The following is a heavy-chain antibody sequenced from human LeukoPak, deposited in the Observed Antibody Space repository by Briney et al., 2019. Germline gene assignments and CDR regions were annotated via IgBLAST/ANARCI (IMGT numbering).Heavy chain of an antibody. CDR2: IVVGNGNT. V-gene: IGHV1-58*02. CDR3: AAVSVVVVPAARDQDYFDY. CDR1: GFTFTSSA. D-gene: IGHD2-2*01. J-gene: IGHJ4*02. Sequence: SVKVSCKASGFTFTSSAMQWVRQARGQRLEWIGWIVVGNGNTNYAQKFQERVTITRDMSTSTAYMELSSLRSEDTAVYYCAAVSVVVVPAARDQDYFDYWGQGTLVTVSS.